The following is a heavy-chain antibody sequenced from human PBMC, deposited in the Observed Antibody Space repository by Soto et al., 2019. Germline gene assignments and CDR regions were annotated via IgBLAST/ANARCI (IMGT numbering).Heavy chain of an antibody. J-gene: IGHJ3*02. CDR3: ARGINYYASGDDAFDI. CDR1: GYTFTSYD. Sequence: QVQLVQSGAEVKKPGASVKVSCKASGYTFTSYDINWVRQATGQGLEWMGWMNPNSGNTGYAQKFQGRVTMTRNTSTSTAYMELSSLRSEDTAVYYCARGINYYASGDDAFDIWGQATMVTVSS. D-gene: IGHD3-10*01. V-gene: IGHV1-8*01. CDR2: MNPNSGNT.